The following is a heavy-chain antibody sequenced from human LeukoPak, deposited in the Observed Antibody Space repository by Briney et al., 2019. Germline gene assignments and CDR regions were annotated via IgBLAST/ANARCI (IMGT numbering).Heavy chain of an antibody. CDR1: GVTFTTYT. CDR3: ARARYFDSSGYYYYFDY. V-gene: IGHV7-4-1*02. Sequence: GASVKVSCKASGVTFTTYTTNWVRQAPGQGLEWMGWINTNTGNPTYAQGFTGRFVFSLDTSVSTAYLQLSSLKAEDTAVYYCARARYFDSSGYYYYFDYWGQGTLVTVSS. D-gene: IGHD3-22*01. J-gene: IGHJ4*02. CDR2: INTNTGNP.